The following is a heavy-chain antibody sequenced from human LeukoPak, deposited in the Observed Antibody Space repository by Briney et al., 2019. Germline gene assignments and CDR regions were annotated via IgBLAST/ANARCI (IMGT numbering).Heavy chain of an antibody. CDR3: ANYYVWGSYRLFDY. J-gene: IGHJ4*02. CDR2: ISGSGGST. D-gene: IGHD3-16*02. V-gene: IGHV3-23*01. CDR1: GFIFHNYA. Sequence: PGGSLRLSCAASGFIFHNYAMSWVRQAPGKGLEWVSAISGSGGSTYYADSVKGRFTISRDNSKNTLYLQMNSLRAEDTAVYYCANYYVWGSYRLFDYWGQGTLVTVSS.